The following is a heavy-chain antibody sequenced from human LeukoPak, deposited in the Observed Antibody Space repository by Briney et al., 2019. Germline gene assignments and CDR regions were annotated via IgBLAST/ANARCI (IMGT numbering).Heavy chain of an antibody. V-gene: IGHV1-46*01. CDR3: ARAYNWNDYFDY. Sequence: ASVKVSCKASGHTFTSYYIHWVRQVPGQGLEWMGIINPSGGSTTYAQKFQGRVTMTRDTSTSTVYMELSSLRSEDTAVYYCARAYNWNDYFDYWGQGTLVTVSS. CDR2: INPSGGST. J-gene: IGHJ4*02. CDR1: GHTFTSYY. D-gene: IGHD1-20*01.